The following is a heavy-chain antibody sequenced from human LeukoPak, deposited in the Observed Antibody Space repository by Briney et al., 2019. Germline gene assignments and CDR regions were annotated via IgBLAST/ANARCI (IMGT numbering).Heavy chain of an antibody. Sequence: SVKVSCKASGGTSSSYAISWVRQAPGQGLELMGGIIPIFGTANYAQKFQGRVTITADESTSTAYMELSSLRSEDTAVYYCATRGSSGWYYFDYWGQGTLVTVSS. CDR3: ATRGSSGWYYFDY. CDR1: GGTSSSYA. J-gene: IGHJ4*02. D-gene: IGHD6-19*01. V-gene: IGHV1-69*13. CDR2: IIPIFGTA.